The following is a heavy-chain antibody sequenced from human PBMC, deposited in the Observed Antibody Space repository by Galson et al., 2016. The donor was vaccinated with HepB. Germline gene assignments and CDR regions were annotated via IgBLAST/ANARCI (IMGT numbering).Heavy chain of an antibody. CDR1: GSTFSSYA. J-gene: IGHJ4*02. Sequence: SLRLSCAASGSTFSSYAMHWVRQAPGKGLEWVAVIPYDGSNKYYADSVKGRFTISRDNSKNTLYLQMTSLRTEDTAVYCCARTLYDYVWGSYRYPQDYWGQGTLVTVSS. D-gene: IGHD3-16*02. V-gene: IGHV3-30-3*01. CDR2: IPYDGSNK. CDR3: ARTLYDYVWGSYRYPQDY.